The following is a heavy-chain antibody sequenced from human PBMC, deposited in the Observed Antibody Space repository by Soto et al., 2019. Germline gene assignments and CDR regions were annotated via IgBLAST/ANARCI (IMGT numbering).Heavy chain of an antibody. CDR3: AKLTAAKPSAFDI. D-gene: IGHD6-13*01. CDR2: ISGSGGST. V-gene: IGHV3-23*01. CDR1: GFTFSIYA. Sequence: LRLSCAASGFTFSIYAMSWVRQAPGKGLEWVSAISGSGGSTYYADSVKGRFTIFRDNSKNTLYLQMNSLRAEDTAVYYCAKLTAAKPSAFDIWGQGTMVTVS. J-gene: IGHJ3*02.